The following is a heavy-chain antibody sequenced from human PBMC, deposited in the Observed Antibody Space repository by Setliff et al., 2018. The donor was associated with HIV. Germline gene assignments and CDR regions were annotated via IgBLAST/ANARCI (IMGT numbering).Heavy chain of an antibody. V-gene: IGHV3-21*01. J-gene: IGHJ4*02. Sequence: GGSLRLSCAASGFSISGYIMSWVRQAPGKGLEWVSSITPTSSYIFYADSVKGRFTISRDNAKNSLYLQMSSLRAEDTAVYYCARKVGIWGFDNWGQGTLVTVSS. D-gene: IGHD7-27*01. CDR3: ARKVGIWGFDN. CDR1: GFSISGYI. CDR2: ITPTSSYI.